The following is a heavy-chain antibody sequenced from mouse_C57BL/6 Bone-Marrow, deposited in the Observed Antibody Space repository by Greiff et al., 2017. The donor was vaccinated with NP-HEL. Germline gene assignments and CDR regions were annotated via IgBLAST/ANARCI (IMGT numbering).Heavy chain of an antibody. CDR3: ARDYGSRTGYFDV. Sequence: VHVKQSGAELVKPGASVKLSCTASGFNIKDYYMHWVKQRTEQGLEWIGRIDPEDGETKYAPKFQGKATITADTSSNKAYLQLSSLTSEDTAVYYCARDYGSRTGYFDVWGTGTTVTVSS. D-gene: IGHD1-1*01. CDR2: IDPEDGET. J-gene: IGHJ1*03. V-gene: IGHV14-2*01. CDR1: GFNIKDYY.